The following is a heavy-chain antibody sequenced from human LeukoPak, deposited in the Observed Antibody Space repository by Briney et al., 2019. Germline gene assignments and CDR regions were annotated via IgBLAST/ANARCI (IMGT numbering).Heavy chain of an antibody. Sequence: GASVKVSCKASGGTFSSYAISWVRQAPGQGLEWMGGIIPIFGTANYAQKFQGRVTITADESTSTAYMELSSLRSEDTAVYYCARRVPRYFDWLHHAFDIWGQGTMVTVSS. CDR1: GGTFSSYA. CDR2: IIPIFGTA. V-gene: IGHV1-69*13. CDR3: ARRVPRYFDWLHHAFDI. D-gene: IGHD3-9*01. J-gene: IGHJ3*02.